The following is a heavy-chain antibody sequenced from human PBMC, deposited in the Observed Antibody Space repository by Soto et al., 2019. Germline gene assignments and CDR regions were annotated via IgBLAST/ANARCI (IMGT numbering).Heavy chain of an antibody. Sequence: SETLSLTCTVSGGSISSGDYYWSWIRQPPGKGLEWIGYIYYSGSTYYNPSLKSRVTISVDTSKNQFSLKLSSVTAADTAVYYCARAQAWKDFWSGYSFDYWGQGTLVTVSS. V-gene: IGHV4-30-4*01. CDR3: ARAQAWKDFWSGYSFDY. J-gene: IGHJ4*02. CDR1: GGSISSGDYY. CDR2: IYYSGST. D-gene: IGHD3-3*01.